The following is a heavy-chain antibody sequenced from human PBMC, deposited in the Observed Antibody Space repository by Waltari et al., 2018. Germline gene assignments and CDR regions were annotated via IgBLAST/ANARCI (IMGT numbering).Heavy chain of an antibody. Sequence: QVQLVESGGGVVQPGRSLRLSCAASGFTFSSYAMHWVRQAPGKGLEWVAVISYYGSNKYYAESVKGRFTISRDNSKNTLYLQMNSLRAEDTAVYYCAKLTYGSGSYYNPDYWGQGTLVTVSS. CDR3: AKLTYGSGSYYNPDY. V-gene: IGHV3-30-3*02. D-gene: IGHD3-10*01. J-gene: IGHJ4*02. CDR2: ISYYGSNK. CDR1: GFTFSSYA.